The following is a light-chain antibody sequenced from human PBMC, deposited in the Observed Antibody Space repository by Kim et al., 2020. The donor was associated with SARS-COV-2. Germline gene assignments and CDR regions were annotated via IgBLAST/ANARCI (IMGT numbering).Light chain of an antibody. V-gene: IGKV3-11*01. Sequence: LSPGERATHSCRTSQSGGNFLAWYQQRPGQAPRLLIYDASIRATGIPARFSGYGSGTDVILTISNLEPEDFAVYYCQQRYNWPLTFGGGTRVDIK. J-gene: IGKJ4*01. CDR1: QSGGNF. CDR2: DAS. CDR3: QQRYNWPLT.